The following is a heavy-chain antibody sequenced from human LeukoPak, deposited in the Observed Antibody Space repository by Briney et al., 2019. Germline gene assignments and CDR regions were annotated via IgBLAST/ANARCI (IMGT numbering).Heavy chain of an antibody. Sequence: GGSLRLSCAASGFTFSSYAMSWVRQALGKGLEWVSAISGSGGSTYYADSVKGRFTIPRDNSKNTLYLQMNSLRAEDTAVYYCAKKGYSSSDGAYYFDYWGQGSLVTVSS. CDR3: AKKGYSSSDGAYYFDY. CDR2: ISGSGGST. D-gene: IGHD6-6*01. J-gene: IGHJ4*02. V-gene: IGHV3-23*01. CDR1: GFTFSSYA.